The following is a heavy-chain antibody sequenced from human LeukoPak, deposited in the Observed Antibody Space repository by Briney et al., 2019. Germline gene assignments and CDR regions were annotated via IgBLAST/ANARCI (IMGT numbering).Heavy chain of an antibody. J-gene: IGHJ4*02. Sequence: GGSLRLSCAASGFTVSSNYMSWVRQAPGKGLEWVSVIYSGGSTYYADSVKGRFTISRDNSKNTLYLQMNSLRAEDTAVYYCARENPGIAVAGKRGPGYFDYWGQGTLVTVSS. D-gene: IGHD6-19*01. CDR3: ARENPGIAVAGKRGPGYFDY. V-gene: IGHV3-66*01. CDR1: GFTVSSNY. CDR2: IYSGGST.